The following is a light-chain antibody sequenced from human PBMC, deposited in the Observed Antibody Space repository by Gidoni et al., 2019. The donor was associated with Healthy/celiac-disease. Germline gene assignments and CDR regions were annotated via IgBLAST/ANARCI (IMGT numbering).Light chain of an antibody. CDR2: SNN. J-gene: IGLJ3*02. V-gene: IGLV1-44*01. Sequence: QSVLTQPPSASGTPGQRVTISCAGSSSNIGSNTGNWYQQLPGTAPKLLIYSNNQRPSGVPDRFSGYKSGTSASLAISGLQSEDEADYYCAAWDDSLNGWVFGGGTKLTVL. CDR1: SSNIGSNT. CDR3: AAWDDSLNGWV.